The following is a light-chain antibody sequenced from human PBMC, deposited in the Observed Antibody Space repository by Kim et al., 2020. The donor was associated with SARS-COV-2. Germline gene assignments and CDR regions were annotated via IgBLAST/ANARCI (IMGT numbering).Light chain of an antibody. V-gene: IGKV3-11*01. CDR2: EAT. CDR3: QQRYRWPLT. Sequence: LSPGERATLSWWASESIITSLGWYQHKPGQAPRLLISEATNRASGIPARFSGSGSGKDFTLTIDSLEPEDFAVYYCQQRYRWPLTFGGGTKVDIK. CDR1: ESIITS. J-gene: IGKJ4*01.